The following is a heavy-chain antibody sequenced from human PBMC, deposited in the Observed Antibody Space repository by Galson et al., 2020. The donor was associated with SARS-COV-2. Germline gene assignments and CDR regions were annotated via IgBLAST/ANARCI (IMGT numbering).Heavy chain of an antibody. J-gene: IGHJ6*02. CDR1: GYTFTSYD. V-gene: IGHV1-8*01. CDR2: MNPNSGNT. CDR3: ARGLVPVIVATIHYYYGMDV. D-gene: IGHD5-12*01. Sequence: ASVKVSCKASGYTFTSYDINWVRQATGQGLEWMGWMNPNSGNTGYAQKFQGRVTMTRNTSISTAYMELSSLRSEDTAVYYCARGLVPVIVATIHYYYGMDVWGQGTTVTVSS.